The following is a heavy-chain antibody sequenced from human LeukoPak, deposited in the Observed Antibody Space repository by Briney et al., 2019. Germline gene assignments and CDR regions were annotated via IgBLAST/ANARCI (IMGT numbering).Heavy chain of an antibody. CDR2: IRYDGNEK. D-gene: IGHD3-22*01. CDR1: EFTFSSYG. J-gene: IGHJ4*02. CDR3: ARDRYYYDSSGYYYYFDY. Sequence: GGSLRLSCAASEFTFSSYGMHWVRQAPGKGLEWVAFIRYDGNEKYYGDSVKGRFTISRDNSKNTLYLQMNSLRAEDTAVYYCARDRYYYDSSGYYYYFDYWGQGTLVTVSS. V-gene: IGHV3-30*02.